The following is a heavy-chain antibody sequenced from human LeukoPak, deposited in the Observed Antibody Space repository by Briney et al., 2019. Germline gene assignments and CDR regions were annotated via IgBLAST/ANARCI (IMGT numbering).Heavy chain of an antibody. CDR2: IKQDGSEK. CDR3: AREGGYCSSTSCSGGMDV. J-gene: IGHJ6*02. CDR1: EFTFSTYW. Sequence: GGSLRLSCAASEFTFSTYWMSWVRQAPGKGLEWVANIKQDGSEKYYVDSVKGRFSISRDNAKNSLYLQMNSLRAEDTAVYYCAREGGYCSSTSCSGGMDVWGQGITVTVSS. V-gene: IGHV3-7*03. D-gene: IGHD2-2*01.